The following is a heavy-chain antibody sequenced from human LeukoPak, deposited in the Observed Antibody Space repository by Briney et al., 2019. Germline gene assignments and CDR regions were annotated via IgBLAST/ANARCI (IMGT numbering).Heavy chain of an antibody. Sequence: GGSLRPSCAASGFTFSSYSMNWGRQAPGKGLERVSSISSSSIYIYYADPVKGRFTSARADSQNSLYLQMNSLRGEDRAVYYCARDHEQVVQLDAFDIWGQGTMVTVSS. CDR1: GFTFSSYS. CDR2: ISSSSIYI. V-gene: IGHV3-21*01. J-gene: IGHJ3*02. D-gene: IGHD1-1*01. CDR3: ARDHEQVVQLDAFDI.